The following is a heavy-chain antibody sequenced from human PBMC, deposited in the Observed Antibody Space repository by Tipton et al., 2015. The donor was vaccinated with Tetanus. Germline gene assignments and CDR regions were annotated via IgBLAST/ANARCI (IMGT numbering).Heavy chain of an antibody. CDR2: ISHNGST. V-gene: IGHV4-4*02. CDR3: AREPAATGASLFDY. CDR1: GGSISSNYW. D-gene: IGHD6-13*01. J-gene: IGHJ4*02. Sequence: TLSLTCAVSGGSISSNYWWSWVRQSPGTGLEWIGEISHNGSTNYNPSLKSRVTISVDKSKNQFSLRLGSVTAADTAMYYCAREPAATGASLFDYWGQGGLVTVSS.